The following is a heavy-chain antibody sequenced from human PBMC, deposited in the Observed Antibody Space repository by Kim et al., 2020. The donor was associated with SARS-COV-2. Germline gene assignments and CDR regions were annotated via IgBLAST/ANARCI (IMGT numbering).Heavy chain of an antibody. Sequence: ASVKVSCQASGYTLIGHHIHWVRQAPGQGLEWMGWINAKNGATHYAQRFQGRVSMTRDTSVNTVYMFLSGLRSDDTAVYYCARDPPAVQGWYFDVWGRGT. CDR3: ARDPPAVQGWYFDV. CDR2: INAKNGAT. V-gene: IGHV1-2*02. D-gene: IGHD2-2*01. CDR1: GYTLIGHH. J-gene: IGHJ2*01.